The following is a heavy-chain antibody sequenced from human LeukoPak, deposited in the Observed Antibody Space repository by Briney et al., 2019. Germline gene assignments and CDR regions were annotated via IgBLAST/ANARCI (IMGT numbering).Heavy chain of an antibody. CDR3: ARGIAAAPTVNYYYYYYMDV. Sequence: SVKVSCKASGGTFSSYAISWVRQAPGQGLEWMGGIIPIFGTANYAQKFQGRVTITADKSTSTAYMELSSLRSEDTAVYYCARGIAAAPTVNYYYYYYMDVWGKGTTVTVSS. CDR1: GGTFSSYA. J-gene: IGHJ6*03. V-gene: IGHV1-69*06. CDR2: IIPIFGTA. D-gene: IGHD6-13*01.